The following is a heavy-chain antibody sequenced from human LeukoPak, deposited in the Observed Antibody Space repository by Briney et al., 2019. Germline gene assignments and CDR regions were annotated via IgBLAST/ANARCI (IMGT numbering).Heavy chain of an antibody. CDR3: ARGGRSYYDSSGYHDY. D-gene: IGHD3-22*01. CDR2: IYYSGST. V-gene: IGHV4-59*01. J-gene: IGHJ4*02. Sequence: PSETLSLTCTVSGGSISSYYWSWIRQPPGRGLEWIGYIYYSGSTNYNPSLKSRVTISVDTSKNQFSLKLSSVTAADTAVYYCARGGRSYYDSSGYHDYWGQGTLVTVSS. CDR1: GGSISSYY.